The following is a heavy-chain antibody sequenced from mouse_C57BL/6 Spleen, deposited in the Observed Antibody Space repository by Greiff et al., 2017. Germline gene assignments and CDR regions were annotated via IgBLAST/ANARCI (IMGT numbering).Heavy chain of an antibody. CDR2: IHPNSGST. D-gene: IGHD1-1*01. Sequence: QVQLQQSGAELVKPGASVKLSCKASGYTFTSYWMHWVKQRPGQGLEWIGMIHPNSGSTNYNEKFKSKATLTVDKSSSTAYMQLSSLTSEDSAVYYCARSHYYGSSSFDYWGQGTTLTVSS. CDR3: ARSHYYGSSSFDY. V-gene: IGHV1-64*01. CDR1: GYTFTSYW. J-gene: IGHJ2*01.